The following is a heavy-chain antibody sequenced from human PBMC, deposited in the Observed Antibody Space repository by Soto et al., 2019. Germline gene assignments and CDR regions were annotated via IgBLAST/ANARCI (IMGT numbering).Heavy chain of an antibody. D-gene: IGHD6-19*01. CDR2: ISWNSGSR. V-gene: IGHV3-9*01. Sequence: EVRLVESGGGLVQPGRSLRLSCVASGFTFNDYAMHWVRQVPGKGLEWVSSISWNSGSRGYVDSVKGRFTISRDNAENSMCMQMNRLRRVDTALYYFAKEWGWGGWGRWALDIWGQGIMVTVSS. CDR3: AKEWGWGGWGRWALDI. CDR1: GFTFNDYA. J-gene: IGHJ3*02.